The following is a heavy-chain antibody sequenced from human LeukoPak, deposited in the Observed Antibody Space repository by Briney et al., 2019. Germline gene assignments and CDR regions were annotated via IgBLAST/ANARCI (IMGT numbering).Heavy chain of an antibody. V-gene: IGHV4-34*01. D-gene: IGHD2-2*01. J-gene: IGHJ6*03. CDR1: GFTFSNYG. Sequence: PGGSLRLSCAASGFTFSNYGMSWIRQPPGKGLEWIGEINHSGSTNYNPSLKSRVTISVDTSKNQFSLKLSSVTAADTAVYYCARGRTGYHLLPTKKNSDYYYMDVWGKGTTVTVSS. CDR3: ARGRTGYHLLPTKKNSDYYYMDV. CDR2: INHSGST.